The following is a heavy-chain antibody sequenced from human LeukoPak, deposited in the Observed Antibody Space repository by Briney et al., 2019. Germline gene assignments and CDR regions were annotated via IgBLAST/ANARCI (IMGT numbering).Heavy chain of an antibody. CDR3: AKGEQWLPQGAFDI. CDR2: ISWNSGSI. Sequence: GGSLRLSCAASGFTFSSYWMHWVRQAPGKGLEWVSGISWNSGSIGYADSVKGRFTISRDNAKNSLYLQMNSLRAEDTALYYCAKGEQWLPQGAFDIWGQGTMVTVSS. D-gene: IGHD6-19*01. J-gene: IGHJ3*02. V-gene: IGHV3-9*01. CDR1: GFTFSSYW.